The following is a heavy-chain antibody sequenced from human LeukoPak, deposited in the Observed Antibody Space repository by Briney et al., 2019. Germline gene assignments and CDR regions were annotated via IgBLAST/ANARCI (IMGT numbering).Heavy chain of an antibody. Sequence: GGSLRLSCAASGFNFSSFGVNWVRQGPGKGLEWVSGISFIISTWSADSVKGRFTISRDNSKNTVYPQMNSLRDDDTAVYYCAKGTSSLNYDAFDIWGQGTLVTVSS. CDR1: GFNFSSFG. CDR2: ISFIIST. J-gene: IGHJ3*02. V-gene: IGHV3-23*01. CDR3: AKGTSSLNYDAFDI. D-gene: IGHD6-19*01.